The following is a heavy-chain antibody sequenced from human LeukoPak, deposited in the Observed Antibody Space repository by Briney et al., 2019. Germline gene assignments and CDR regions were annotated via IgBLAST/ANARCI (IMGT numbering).Heavy chain of an antibody. CDR1: GGSISSYY. D-gene: IGHD5-24*01. CDR2: IHSSGST. J-gene: IGHJ3*02. CDR3: ARDGADGYRSFDI. Sequence: PSETLSLTCTVSGGSISSYYWSWIRQPAGKGLEWIGRIHSSGSTDYNPSLKSRVTISVDTSKNQFSLKLSSVTAADTAVYYCARDGADGYRSFDIWGQGTMVTVSS. V-gene: IGHV4-4*07.